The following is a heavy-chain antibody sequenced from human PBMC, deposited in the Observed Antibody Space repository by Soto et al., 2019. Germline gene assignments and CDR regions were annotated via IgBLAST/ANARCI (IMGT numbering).Heavy chain of an antibody. CDR2: ISSSSSYI. CDR1: GFTFSSYS. D-gene: IGHD2-21*02. V-gene: IGHV3-21*01. J-gene: IGHJ3*02. Sequence: PGGSLRLSCAASGFTFSSYSMNWVRQAPGKGLEWVSSISSSSSYIYYADSVKGRFTISRDNAKNSLYLQMNSLRAEDTAVYYCARSTGIIVVVTAISDDAFDIWGQGTMVTVSS. CDR3: ARSTGIIVVVTAISDDAFDI.